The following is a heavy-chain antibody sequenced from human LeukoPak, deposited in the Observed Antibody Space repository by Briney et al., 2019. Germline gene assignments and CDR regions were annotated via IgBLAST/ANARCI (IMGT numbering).Heavy chain of an antibody. CDR3: AKASLGHCSGALYYHLDY. CDR1: GFTFSDYA. D-gene: IGHD2-15*01. CDR2: ISGDNPGT. Sequence: GGSLRLSCAASGFTFSDYAMSWVRQTPEKGLEWVSAISGDNPGTYHAGSVKGRFTISRDSSKNTLHLQMNSLRAEDTAIYYCAKASLGHCSGALYYHLDYWGQGTVVTVSS. J-gene: IGHJ4*02. V-gene: IGHV3-23*01.